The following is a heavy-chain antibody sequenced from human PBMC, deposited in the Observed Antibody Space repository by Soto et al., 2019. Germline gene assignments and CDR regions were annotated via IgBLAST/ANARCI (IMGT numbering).Heavy chain of an antibody. CDR1: GFTFSTNG. V-gene: IGHV3-23*05. CDR3: AKNSGWFNA. CDR2: IDGTSTFS. J-gene: IGHJ5*02. D-gene: IGHD3-10*01. Sequence: HPGGSLRLSCVASGFTFSTNGMTWVRQAPGKGLEWVSTIDGTSTFSNYAASVEGRFTISRDNSRNTVYLQMNSLRADDTAVYFCAKNSGWFNAWGKGTLVTVSS.